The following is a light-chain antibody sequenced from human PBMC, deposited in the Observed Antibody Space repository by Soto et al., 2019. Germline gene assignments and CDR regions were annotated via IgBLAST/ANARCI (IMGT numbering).Light chain of an antibody. Sequence: EIVLTQSPATLSLSPGERATLSCRASQSVSDYLAWYQQEPGQAPRLLIYDASSRATGIPARFSGSGSGTDFTLTISSLEPEDFAVYFCQQRYNWPPWTFGQGTKVECK. CDR1: QSVSDY. J-gene: IGKJ1*01. CDR3: QQRYNWPPWT. CDR2: DAS. V-gene: IGKV3-11*01.